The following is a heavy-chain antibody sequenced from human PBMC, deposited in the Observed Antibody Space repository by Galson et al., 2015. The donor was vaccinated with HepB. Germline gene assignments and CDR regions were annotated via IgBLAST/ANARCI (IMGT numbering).Heavy chain of an antibody. Sequence: SLRLSCAASGFTFSSYAMHWVRQAPGKGLEWVAVISYDGSNKYYADSVKGRFTISRDNSKNTLYLQMNSLRAEDTAVYYCARGRYFDPAGQQYYFDYWGQGTLVTVSS. CDR1: GFTFSSYA. CDR2: ISYDGSNK. CDR3: ARGRYFDPAGQQYYFDY. D-gene: IGHD3-9*01. J-gene: IGHJ4*02. V-gene: IGHV3-30-3*01.